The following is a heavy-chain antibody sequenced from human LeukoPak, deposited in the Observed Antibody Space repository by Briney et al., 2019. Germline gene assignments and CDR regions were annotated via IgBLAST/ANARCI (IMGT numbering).Heavy chain of an antibody. CDR3: ARSITISYAFDI. V-gene: IGHV4-30-2*01. Sequence: SETLSLTCTVSGGSISSGGYYWSWIRQPPGKGLEWIGYIYHSGSTYYNPSLKSRVTISVDRSKNQFSLKLSSVTAADTAVYYCARSITISYAFDIWGQGTMVTVSS. CDR1: GGSISSGGYY. J-gene: IGHJ3*02. D-gene: IGHD3-3*01. CDR2: IYHSGST.